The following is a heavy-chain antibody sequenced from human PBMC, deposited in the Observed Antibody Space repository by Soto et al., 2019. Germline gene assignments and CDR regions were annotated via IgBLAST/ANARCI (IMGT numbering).Heavy chain of an antibody. CDR3: AKALRNQFLAAAGFGI. J-gene: IGHJ3*02. CDR1: GFTFSTYS. V-gene: IGHV3-23*01. D-gene: IGHD6-25*01. CDR2: ISGSGTTT. Sequence: EVQLLESGGGLVQPGGSQRLSCAASGFTFSTYSMTWVRQAPGQGLEWVSVISGSGTTTFYADSVKGRFTISRDNSKNTLYLEMNSLRASDTAVYYCAKALRNQFLAAAGFGIWGQGTMVTVSS.